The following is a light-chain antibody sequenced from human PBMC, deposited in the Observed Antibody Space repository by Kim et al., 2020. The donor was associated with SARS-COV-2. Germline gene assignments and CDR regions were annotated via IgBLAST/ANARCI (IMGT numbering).Light chain of an antibody. V-gene: IGLV2-11*01. CDR1: SSDVGGYNY. CDR3: CSYAGSYIWV. J-gene: IGLJ3*02. Sequence: QSALTQPRSVSGSPGQSVSISCTGSSSDVGGYNYVSWYQQHSGKAPKLMIYDVTRRPSGVPDRFSGSKSGNTASLTISGLQAEDEADYYCCSYAGSYIWVFGGGTQLTVL. CDR2: DVT.